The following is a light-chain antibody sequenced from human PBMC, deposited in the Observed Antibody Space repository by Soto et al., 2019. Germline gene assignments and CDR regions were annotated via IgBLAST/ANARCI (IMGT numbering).Light chain of an antibody. Sequence: EIVLTKSPGTLYFSPGETATLSCRASQTIASRYLAWYQHQPGQAPRLLIYRTFARAPGIPDRFSGGGSGTDFTRTISRLEREDFAVYYCQQYDTSPPPFGQGTRLDIK. CDR1: QTIASRY. V-gene: IGKV3-20*01. J-gene: IGKJ5*01. CDR2: RTF. CDR3: QQYDTSPPP.